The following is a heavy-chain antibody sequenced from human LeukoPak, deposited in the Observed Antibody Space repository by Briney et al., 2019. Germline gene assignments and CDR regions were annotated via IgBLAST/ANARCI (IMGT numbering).Heavy chain of an antibody. CDR2: ISGGST. CDR1: GYTFTSYY. D-gene: IGHD3-16*02. J-gene: IGHJ4*02. CDR3: ARDLRITFGGVIVIGY. V-gene: IGHV1-46*01. Sequence: ASVKVSCKASGYTFTSYYMHWVRQAPGQGLEWMGIISGGSTRYAQKFQGRVTMTRDTSTSTVYMEMSSLRSDDTAVYYCARDLRITFGGVIVIGYWGQGTLVTVSS.